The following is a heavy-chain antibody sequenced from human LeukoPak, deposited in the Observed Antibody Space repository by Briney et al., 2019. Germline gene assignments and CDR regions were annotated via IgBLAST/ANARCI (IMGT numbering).Heavy chain of an antibody. J-gene: IGHJ4*02. V-gene: IGHV3-15*01. CDR1: GFSFSDTW. CDR3: AREGCTDGICYFDY. D-gene: IGHD2-8*01. Sequence: GGSLRLSCVGSGFSFSDTWMSWVRQSPGKGLEWVGRIKSKTDGGTTDYAAPVKGRFTISRDDSKNTLYLQMNSLRAEDSAVYYCAREGCTDGICYFDYWGQGTLVTVSS. CDR2: IKSKTDGGTT.